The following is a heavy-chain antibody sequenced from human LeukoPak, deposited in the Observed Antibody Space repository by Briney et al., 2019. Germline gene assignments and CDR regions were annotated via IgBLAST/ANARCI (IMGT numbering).Heavy chain of an antibody. CDR3: ARDQKVGATPYFGMDV. Sequence: SVTVSCKASGATFSSYAINWVRQAPGQGLEWMGRIIPMLGTVNYAQKFQGRVTIIADKFTSTAYMEVSSLRSEDTAVYYCARDQKVGATPYFGMDVWGQGTTVTVSS. CDR2: IIPMLGTV. D-gene: IGHD1-26*01. CDR1: GATFSSYA. J-gene: IGHJ6*02. V-gene: IGHV1-69*04.